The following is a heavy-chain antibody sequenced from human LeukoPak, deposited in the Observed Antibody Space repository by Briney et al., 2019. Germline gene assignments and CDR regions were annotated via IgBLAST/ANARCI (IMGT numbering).Heavy chain of an antibody. J-gene: IGHJ1*01. V-gene: IGHV3-43*02. Sequence: GGSLRLSCAASGFTFDEFAMHWVRQAPGKGLEWVSFVSGDGGRTDYADSVKGRFTISRDNSKNSPYLQMNSLTAEDTAFYFCARDRMSRAPTYFHHWGQGTLVTVSA. CDR2: VSGDGGRT. CDR1: GFTFDEFA. CDR3: ARDRMSRAPTYFHH. D-gene: IGHD2-2*01.